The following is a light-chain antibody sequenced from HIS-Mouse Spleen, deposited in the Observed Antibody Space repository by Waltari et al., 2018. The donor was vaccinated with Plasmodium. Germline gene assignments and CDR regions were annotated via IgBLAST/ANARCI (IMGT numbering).Light chain of an antibody. CDR2: KDS. V-gene: IGLV3-25*03. CDR1: ALPKQY. CDR3: QSADSSGTPNWV. Sequence: SYELTQPPSVSVSPGQTARITCSGDALPKQYAYWYQQKPGQAPVLVIYKDSGRPSGIPDRFSGSSSGTTVTLTISGVQAEDEADDYCQSADSSGTPNWVFGGGTKLTVL. J-gene: IGLJ3*02.